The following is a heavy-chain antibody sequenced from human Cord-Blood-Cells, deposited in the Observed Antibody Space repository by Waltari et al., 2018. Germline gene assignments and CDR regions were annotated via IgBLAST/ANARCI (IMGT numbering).Heavy chain of an antibody. Sequence: LTCTVSGGSISSSSYYWGWIRQPPGKGLEWIGSIYYSGSTYYNPSLKSRVTISVDTSKNQFSLKLSSVTAADTAVYYCARGACSSTSCYPSDAFAIWGQGTMVTVSS. CDR2: IYYSGST. V-gene: IGHV4-39*01. D-gene: IGHD2-2*01. CDR1: GGSISSSSYY. CDR3: ARGACSSTSCYPSDAFAI. J-gene: IGHJ3*02.